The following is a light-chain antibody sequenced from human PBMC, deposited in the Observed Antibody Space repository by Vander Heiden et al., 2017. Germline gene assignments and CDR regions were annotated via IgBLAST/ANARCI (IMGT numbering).Light chain of an antibody. J-gene: IGLJ2*01. CDR1: RSDVGSYNL. CDR3: CSYAGSSTFVV. V-gene: IGLV2-23*01. Sequence: QSALTQPASVSGSPGQSITISCTGTRSDVGSYNLVSWYQQHPGKAPKLMIYEGSKRPSGVSNRFSGSKSGNTASLTISGLQAEDEADYYCCSYAGSSTFVVFDGGTKLTVL. CDR2: EGS.